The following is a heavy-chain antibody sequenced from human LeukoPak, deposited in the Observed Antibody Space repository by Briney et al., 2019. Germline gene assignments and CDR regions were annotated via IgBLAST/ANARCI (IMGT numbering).Heavy chain of an antibody. Sequence: ASVKVSCKASGYTFTGYYMHWVRQAPGQGLEWMGWINPNSGGTNYAQKFQGRVTMTRDTSISTAYMELSRLRSDDTAVYYCARVDYGGHSDFDYFDYWGQGTLVTVSS. V-gene: IGHV1-2*02. D-gene: IGHD4-23*01. CDR3: ARVDYGGHSDFDYFDY. CDR2: INPNSGGT. J-gene: IGHJ4*02. CDR1: GYTFTGYY.